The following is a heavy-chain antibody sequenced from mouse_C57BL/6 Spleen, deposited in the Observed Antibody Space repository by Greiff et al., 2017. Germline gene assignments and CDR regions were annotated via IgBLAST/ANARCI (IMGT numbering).Heavy chain of an antibody. CDR3: VRQASSGPFDY. D-gene: IGHD3-2*02. V-gene: IGHV10-1*01. CDR1: GFSFNTYA. J-gene: IGHJ2*01. Sequence: EAGGGLVQPKGSLKLSCAASGFSFNTYAMNWVRQAPGKGLEWVARIRSKSNNYATYYADSVKDRFTISRDDSESMLYLQMNNLKTEDTAMYYCVRQASSGPFDYWGQGTTLTVSS. CDR2: IRSKSNNYAT.